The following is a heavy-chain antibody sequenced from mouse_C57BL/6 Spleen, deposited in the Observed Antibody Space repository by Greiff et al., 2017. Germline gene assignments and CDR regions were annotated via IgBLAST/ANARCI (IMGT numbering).Heavy chain of an antibody. V-gene: IGHV5-9*01. CDR3: ARNYYGSLYYFDY. D-gene: IGHD1-1*01. CDR2: ISGGGGNT. CDR1: GFTFSSYT. J-gene: IGHJ2*01. Sequence: EVQLVESGGGLVKPGGSLKLSCAASGFTFSSYTMSWVRQTPEKRLEWVATISGGGGNTYYPDSVKGRFTISRDNAKNTLYLQMSSLRSEDTALYYCARNYYGSLYYFDYWGQGTTLTVSS.